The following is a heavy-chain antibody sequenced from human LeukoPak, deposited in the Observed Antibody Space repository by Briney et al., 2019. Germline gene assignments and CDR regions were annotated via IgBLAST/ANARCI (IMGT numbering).Heavy chain of an antibody. CDR3: ARPVYYYDSSAGWAFDI. CDR1: GYTLTELS. Sequence: ASVKVSCKVSGYTLTELSMHWVRQAPGKGLEWMGGFDPEDGETIYAQKFQGRVTMTEDTSTDTAYMELSSLRSEDTAVYYCARPVYYYDSSAGWAFDIWGQGTMVTVSS. J-gene: IGHJ3*02. CDR2: FDPEDGET. D-gene: IGHD3-22*01. V-gene: IGHV1-24*01.